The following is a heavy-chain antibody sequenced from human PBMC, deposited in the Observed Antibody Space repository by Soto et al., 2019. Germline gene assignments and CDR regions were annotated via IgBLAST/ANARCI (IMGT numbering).Heavy chain of an antibody. D-gene: IGHD1-1*01. CDR3: ARGQVRPRGGFDP. V-gene: IGHV3-30-3*01. J-gene: IGHJ5*02. Sequence: QVQLVESGGGVVQPGRSLRLSCAASGFTFSSYAMHWVRQAPGKGLEWVAVISYVGSNKYYADSVKGRFTISRDNSKNTLYLQMKSLRAEDTAVYYCARGQVRPRGGFDPWGQGTLVNVSS. CDR2: ISYVGSNK. CDR1: GFTFSSYA.